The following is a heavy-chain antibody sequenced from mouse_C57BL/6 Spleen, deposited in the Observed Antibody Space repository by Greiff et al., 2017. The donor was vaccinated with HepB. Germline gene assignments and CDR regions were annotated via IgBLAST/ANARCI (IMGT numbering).Heavy chain of an antibody. CDR3: ARSRDDGYVYAMDY. V-gene: IGHV1-80*01. D-gene: IGHD2-3*01. J-gene: IGHJ4*01. CDR1: GYAFSSYW. CDR2: IYPGDGDT. Sequence: QVQLKESGAELVKPGASVKISCKASGYAFSSYWMNWVKQRPGKGLEWIGQIYPGDGDTNYNGKFKGKATLTADKSSSTAYMQLSSLTSEDSAVYFCARSRDDGYVYAMDYWGQGTSVTVSS.